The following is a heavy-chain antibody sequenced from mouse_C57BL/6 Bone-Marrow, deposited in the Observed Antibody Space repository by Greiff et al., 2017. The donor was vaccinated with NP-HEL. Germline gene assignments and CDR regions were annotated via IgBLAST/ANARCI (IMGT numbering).Heavy chain of an antibody. CDR2: IRLKSDNYAT. V-gene: IGHV6-3*01. CDR1: GFTFSNYW. CDR3: TVPYLFAY. Sequence: EVMLVESGGGLVQPGGSMKLSCVASGFTFSNYWMNWVRQSPEKGLEWVAQIRLKSDNYATHYAESVKGRFTISRDDSKSSVYLQMNNLRAEDTGIYYCTVPYLFAYWGQGTLVTVSA. J-gene: IGHJ3*01.